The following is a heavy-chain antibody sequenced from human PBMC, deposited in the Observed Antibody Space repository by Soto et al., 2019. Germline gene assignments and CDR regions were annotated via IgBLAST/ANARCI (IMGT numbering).Heavy chain of an antibody. D-gene: IGHD3-3*01. Sequence: GGSLRLSCAASGFTFSHSGIHWVRQASGKGLEWLGRIRSNAHNYATAYAASVEGRFTISRDDSRDTAFLQMNSLGTEDTAVYYCATYPYDFWSGYYRWWSPGTLVTVSS. CDR1: GFTFSHSG. J-gene: IGHJ4*02. CDR2: IRSNAHNYAT. V-gene: IGHV3-73*01. CDR3: ATYPYDFWSGYYRW.